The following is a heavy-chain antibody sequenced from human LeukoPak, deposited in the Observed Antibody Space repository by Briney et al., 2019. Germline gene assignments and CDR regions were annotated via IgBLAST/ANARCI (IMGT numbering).Heavy chain of an antibody. CDR3: ARDGYVCSSTSCYYWFDP. D-gene: IGHD2-2*01. CDR1: GGSISSGDYY. Sequence: PSETLSLTCTVSGGSISSGDYYWSWIRQPPGKGLEWIGYIYYSGSTYYNPSLKSRVTISVDTSKNQFSLKLSSVTAADTAVYYCARDGYVCSSTSCYYWFDPWGQGTLVTVSS. J-gene: IGHJ5*02. V-gene: IGHV4-30-4*08. CDR2: IYYSGST.